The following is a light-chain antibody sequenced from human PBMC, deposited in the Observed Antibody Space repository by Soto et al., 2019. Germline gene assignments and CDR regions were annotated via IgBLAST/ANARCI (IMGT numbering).Light chain of an antibody. CDR2: GAS. V-gene: IGKV3-20*01. CDR1: QSVGRNY. Sequence: EIVLTQSPGTLSLSPGERATLSCRASQSVGRNYLAWYQQKPGQAPRLLIYGASSRATGIPDSFSGSGSGTDFTLTISRLEPEDFAAYYCKQYDSSPLTFGQGTKVDIK. J-gene: IGKJ1*01. CDR3: KQYDSSPLT.